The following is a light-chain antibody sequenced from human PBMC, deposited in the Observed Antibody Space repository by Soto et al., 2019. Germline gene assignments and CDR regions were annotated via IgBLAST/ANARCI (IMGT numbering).Light chain of an antibody. CDR2: GAS. Sequence: EIVLTHCPGTLSLSPGERATLSCRASQSVSSSYLAWYQQKPGQAPRLLIYGASSRATGIPDRFSGSGSGTDFTLTISRLEPEDFAVYYCQQYGSSPALTFGGGTKADIK. CDR3: QQYGSSPALT. V-gene: IGKV3-20*01. J-gene: IGKJ4*01. CDR1: QSVSSSY.